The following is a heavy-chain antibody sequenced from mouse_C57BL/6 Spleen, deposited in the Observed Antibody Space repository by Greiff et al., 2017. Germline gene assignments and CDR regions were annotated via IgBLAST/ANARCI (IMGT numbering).Heavy chain of an antibody. V-gene: IGHV5-17*01. CDR3: ARPGVNNAMDY. J-gene: IGHJ4*01. Sequence: DVQLVESGGGLVKPGGSLKLSCAASGFTFSDYGMHWVRQAPEKGLEWVAYISSGSSTIYYADTVKGRFTISRDNAKNTLFLQMTSLRSEDTAMYYCARPGVNNAMDYWGQGTSVTVSS. D-gene: IGHD2-2*01. CDR1: GFTFSDYG. CDR2: ISSGSSTI.